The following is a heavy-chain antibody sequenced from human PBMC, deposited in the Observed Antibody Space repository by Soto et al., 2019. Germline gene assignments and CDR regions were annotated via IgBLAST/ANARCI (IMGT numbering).Heavy chain of an antibody. CDR1: GFTISSYA. V-gene: IGHV3-64D*06. Sequence: GGSLRLSCSVSGFTISSYAMHWVRQAPGKGLEYVSSISSNGGSTYYTDSVKGRFTISRDNSKNILNLQMSSLRADDTAVYYCVKDRYIDYWGQGTLVTVSS. J-gene: IGHJ4*02. CDR2: ISSNGGST. CDR3: VKDRYIDY.